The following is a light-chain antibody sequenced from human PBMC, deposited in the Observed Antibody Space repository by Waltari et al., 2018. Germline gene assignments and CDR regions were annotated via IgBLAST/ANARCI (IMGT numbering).Light chain of an antibody. CDR3: QQDSTSRAT. CDR1: QGISVW. V-gene: IGKV1D-12*01. J-gene: IGKJ1*01. Sequence: DIQMTQSPSSVSASVGDRVTITCRASQGISVWLAWYQLKQGRAPKLLIYASSTLHSGVPSRFSGTGPGTDFTLTISSLQPEDFATYYCQQDSTSRATFGQGTKVDLK. CDR2: ASS.